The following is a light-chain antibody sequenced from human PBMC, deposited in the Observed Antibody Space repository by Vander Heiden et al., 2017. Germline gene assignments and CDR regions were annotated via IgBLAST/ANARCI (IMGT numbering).Light chain of an antibody. J-gene: IGLJ2*01. Sequence: QSALPQPASVSGSPGQSITISCTGTSSAVGAYNYVAWYQHHPGTAPKLLIYEGSKRPSGLSNRFSGSKSGTTASLTISGLQAEDEAIYYCSSYASGGTLEFGGGTKVTVL. CDR3: SSYASGGTLE. V-gene: IGLV2-14*01. CDR2: EGS. CDR1: SSAVGAYNY.